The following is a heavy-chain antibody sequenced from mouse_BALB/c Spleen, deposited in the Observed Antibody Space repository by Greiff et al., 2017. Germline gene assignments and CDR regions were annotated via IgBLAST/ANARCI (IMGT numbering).Heavy chain of an antibody. Sequence: EVKLQESGPSLVKPSQTLSLTCSVTGDSITSGYWNWIRKFPGNKLEYMGYISYSGSTYYNPSLKSRISITRDTSKNQYYLQLNSVTTEDTATYYCARGATVVAPFDYWGQGTTLTVSS. J-gene: IGHJ2*01. V-gene: IGHV3-8*02. CDR3: ARGATVVAPFDY. D-gene: IGHD1-1*01. CDR2: ISYSGST. CDR1: GDSITSGY.